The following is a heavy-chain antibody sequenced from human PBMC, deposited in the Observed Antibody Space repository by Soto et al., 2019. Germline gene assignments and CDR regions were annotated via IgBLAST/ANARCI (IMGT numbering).Heavy chain of an antibody. CDR1: GGSFSGYY. D-gene: IGHD6-13*01. CDR2: INHSGST. J-gene: IGHJ4*02. Sequence: SETLSLTCAVYGGSFSGYYWSWIRQPPGKGLEWIGEINHSGSTNYNPSLKSRVTISVDTSKNQFSLKLSSVTAADTAVYYCARRTSVNSSSWAHWGQGTLVTVSS. V-gene: IGHV4-34*01. CDR3: ARRTSVNSSSWAH.